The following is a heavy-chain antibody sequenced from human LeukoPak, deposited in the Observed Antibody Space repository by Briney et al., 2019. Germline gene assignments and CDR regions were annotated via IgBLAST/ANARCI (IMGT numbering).Heavy chain of an antibody. Sequence: SETLSLTCTVSGGSISSYYWSWIRQPPGKGLEWIGYIYYSGSTNYNPSLKSRVTISVDTSKNQFSLKLSSVTAADTAVYYCARGIAAAGPIWFDHWGQGTLVTVSS. CDR1: GGSISSYY. V-gene: IGHV4-59*01. CDR3: ARGIAAAGPIWFDH. CDR2: IYYSGST. J-gene: IGHJ5*02. D-gene: IGHD6-13*01.